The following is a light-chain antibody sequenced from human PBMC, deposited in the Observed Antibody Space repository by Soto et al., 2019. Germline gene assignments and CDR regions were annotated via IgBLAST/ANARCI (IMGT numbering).Light chain of an antibody. CDR2: AAS. V-gene: IGKV1-9*01. CDR1: QGISSY. Sequence: DIQLTQSPSFLSASVGDRVTITCRASQGISSYLAWYQQKPGKAPKLLIYAASTLQSGVPSRFSGSGSGTEFTLTISSLQHEDFATYYCQQLNSYPHITFGPGTKVDIK. CDR3: QQLNSYPHIT. J-gene: IGKJ3*01.